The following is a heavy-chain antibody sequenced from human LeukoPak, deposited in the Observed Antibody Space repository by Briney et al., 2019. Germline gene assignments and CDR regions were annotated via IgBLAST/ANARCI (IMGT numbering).Heavy chain of an antibody. CDR1: GFSFSSYS. Sequence: AGSLRLSCAASGFSFSSYSMNWVRQAPGQGLEWVSFITTSSTTKYYADSVKGRFTISRDNAENSLYLQMNRLRAEDTAVYYCARVRSGYHSDYWGQGTLVTVSS. J-gene: IGHJ4*02. V-gene: IGHV3-48*01. D-gene: IGHD5-12*01. CDR2: ITTSSTTK. CDR3: ARVRSGYHSDY.